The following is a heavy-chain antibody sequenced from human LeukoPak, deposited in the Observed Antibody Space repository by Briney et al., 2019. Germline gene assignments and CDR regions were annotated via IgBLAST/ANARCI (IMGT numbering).Heavy chain of an antibody. D-gene: IGHD6-6*01. CDR3: ARDSPYSSSNWFDP. V-gene: IGHV3-30-3*01. CDR2: ISYDGSNK. Sequence: GGSLRLSCADSGFTFGSYAMHWGREAPGKGLEWVAVISYDGSNKYYADSVKGRFTISRDNSKNTLYLQMNSLRAEDTAVYYCARDSPYSSSNWFDPWGQGTLVTVSS. CDR1: GFTFGSYA. J-gene: IGHJ5*02.